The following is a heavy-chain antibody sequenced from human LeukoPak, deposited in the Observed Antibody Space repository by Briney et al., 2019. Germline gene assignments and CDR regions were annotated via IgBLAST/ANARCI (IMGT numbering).Heavy chain of an antibody. J-gene: IGHJ4*02. CDR1: GFTFSDYY. Sequence: GGSLRLSCAASGFTFSDYYMSWIRQAPGKGLEWVSYISSSSSYTNYADSVKGRFTISRDNAKNSLYLQMYSLRAEDTAVYYCARVIVATGYYFDYWGQGTLVTVSS. V-gene: IGHV3-11*06. CDR3: ARVIVATGYYFDY. D-gene: IGHD5-12*01. CDR2: ISSSSSYT.